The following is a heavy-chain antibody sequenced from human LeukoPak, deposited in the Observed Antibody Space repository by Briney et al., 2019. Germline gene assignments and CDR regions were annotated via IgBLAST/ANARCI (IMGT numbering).Heavy chain of an antibody. D-gene: IGHD6-19*01. CDR3: ARLEIAVGPPDY. V-gene: IGHV3-11*01. Sequence: GGSLRLSCAASGFTFSDYYMNWIRQAPGKGLEWVSYISTSGSVIYYADSVKDRFTISRDNAKNSLYLQMNSLRAEDTAVYYCARLEIAVGPPDYWGQGTLVTVSS. CDR1: GFTFSDYY. J-gene: IGHJ4*02. CDR2: ISTSGSVI.